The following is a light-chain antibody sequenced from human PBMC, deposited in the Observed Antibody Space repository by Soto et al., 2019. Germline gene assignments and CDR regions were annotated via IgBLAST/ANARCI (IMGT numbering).Light chain of an antibody. CDR2: TND. Sequence: QAVVTQPPSASGTPGQRVTISCSGSSSNMGSNSVHWYRQLPGSAPKLLIYTNDLRPSGVPDRFSGSKSGTSASLAISGLQSDDEADYYCAAWDDSLNGPVFGGWTKLTVL. CDR3: AAWDDSLNGPV. J-gene: IGLJ2*01. V-gene: IGLV1-44*01. CDR1: SSNMGSNS.